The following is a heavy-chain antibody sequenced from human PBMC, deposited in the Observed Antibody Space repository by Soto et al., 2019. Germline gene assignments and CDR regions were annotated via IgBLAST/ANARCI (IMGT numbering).Heavy chain of an antibody. CDR2: MYYSGRT. CDR1: GASISSSNYY. CDR3: ARHGNTVTTGYYYGLDV. V-gene: IGHV4-39*01. D-gene: IGHD4-17*01. Sequence: SETLSLTCTVSGASISSSNYYWGWIRQPPGRGLEWIGTMYYSGRTYYNPSLKSRVTTSVDTSKNQFSLKLSAVTATDTAVYYCARHGNTVTTGYYYGLDVWGQGTTVTVSS. J-gene: IGHJ6*02.